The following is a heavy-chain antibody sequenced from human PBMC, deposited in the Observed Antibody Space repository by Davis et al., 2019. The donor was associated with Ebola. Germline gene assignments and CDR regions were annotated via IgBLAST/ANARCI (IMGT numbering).Heavy chain of an antibody. CDR2: ISRSGIS. CDR1: GESISGSF. CDR3: ARANTGMVPPEIDY. J-gene: IGHJ4*02. V-gene: IGHV4-34*01. D-gene: IGHD5-18*01. Sequence: SETLSLTCGVSGESISGSFWTWIRQSPGKGLEWIGEISRSGISNYKPSLKSRVTMSVDTSKNQFSLNLSSVTAADTAIYYCARANTGMVPPEIDYWGRGTLVTVSS.